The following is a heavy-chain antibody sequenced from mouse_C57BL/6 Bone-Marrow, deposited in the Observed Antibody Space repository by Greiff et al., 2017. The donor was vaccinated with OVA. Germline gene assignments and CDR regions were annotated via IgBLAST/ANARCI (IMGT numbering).Heavy chain of an antibody. D-gene: IGHD1-1*01. V-gene: IGHV1-69*01. CDR3: AREATVVDWYFYV. CDR2: IDPSDSST. CDR1: GYTFTSYW. J-gene: IGHJ1*03. Sequence: QVHVKQPGAELVMPGASVKLSCKASGYTFTSYWMHWVKQRPGQGLEWIGEIDPSDSSTTYNQQFTGKSTLTVDKSSSTAYMQLSSLTSEDSAVYYCAREATVVDWYFYVWGTGTTVTVSS.